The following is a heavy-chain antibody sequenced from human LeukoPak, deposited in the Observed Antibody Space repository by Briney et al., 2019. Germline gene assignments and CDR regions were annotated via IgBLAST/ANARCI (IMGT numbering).Heavy chain of an antibody. CDR2: INNSGST. CDR1: GGSFSSYY. J-gene: IGHJ6*02. D-gene: IGHD2-2*01. V-gene: IGHV4-34*01. CDR3: ARARGYCSSTSCLPPHYYYGMDV. Sequence: SETLSLTCAVYGGSFSSYYWSWIRQPPGKGLKWIGEINNSGSTNYNPSLKSRVTISVDTSKNQFSLKLSSVTAADTAVYYCARARGYCSSTSCLPPHYYYGMDVWGQGTTVTVSS.